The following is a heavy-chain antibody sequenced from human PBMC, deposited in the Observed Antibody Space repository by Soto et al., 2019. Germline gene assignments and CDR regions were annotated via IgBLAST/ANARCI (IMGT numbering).Heavy chain of an antibody. V-gene: IGHV4-39*01. CDR1: GGSISSSSYY. D-gene: IGHD5-12*01. Sequence: SETLSLTCTVSGGSISSSSYYWGWIRQPPGKRLEWIGSIYYSGSTYYNPSLKSRVTISVDTSKNQFSLKLSSVTAADTAVYYCARSSPDIVATIPYNWFDPWGQGTLVTVSS. CDR3: ARSSPDIVATIPYNWFDP. J-gene: IGHJ5*02. CDR2: IYYSGST.